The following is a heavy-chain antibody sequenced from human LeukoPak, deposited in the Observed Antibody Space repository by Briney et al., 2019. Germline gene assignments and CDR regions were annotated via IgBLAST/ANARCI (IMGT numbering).Heavy chain of an antibody. Sequence: PGGSLRLSCAASGFTFSSYAMSWVRQAPGKGLEWVSAISGSGGSTYYADSVKGRFTISRDNSKNTLYLQMNSLRAEDTAVYYCAILLLYYYDSSPPGYWGQGTLVTVSS. CDR1: GFTFSSYA. V-gene: IGHV3-23*01. CDR3: AILLLYYYDSSPPGY. J-gene: IGHJ4*02. CDR2: ISGSGGST. D-gene: IGHD3-22*01.